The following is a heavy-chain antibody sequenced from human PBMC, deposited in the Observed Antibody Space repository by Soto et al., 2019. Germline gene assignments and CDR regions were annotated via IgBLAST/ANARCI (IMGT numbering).Heavy chain of an antibody. D-gene: IGHD5-18*01. CDR1: GFTFSSYE. CDR2: ISSSGSTI. V-gene: IGHV3-48*03. J-gene: IGHJ6*02. Sequence: GGSLRLSCAASGFTFSSYEMNWVRQAPGKGLEWVSYISSSGSTIYYADSVKGRFTISRDNAKNSLYLQMNSLRAEDTAVYYCANSVSGYSYGRGDYGMDVWGQGTTVTVSS. CDR3: ANSVSGYSYGRGDYGMDV.